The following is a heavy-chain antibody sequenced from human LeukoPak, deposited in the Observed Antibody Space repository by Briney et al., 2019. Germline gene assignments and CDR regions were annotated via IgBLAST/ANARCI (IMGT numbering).Heavy chain of an antibody. CDR2: VNPNSGGT. CDR3: ARDPMGLWFGEEGIDP. J-gene: IGHJ5*02. D-gene: IGHD3-10*01. Sequence: GASVKVSCKASGYTFTGYYMHWVRQAPGQGLEWTGWVNPNSGGTNYAQKFQGRVTMTRDTSISTAYMELSRLRSDDTAVYYCARDPMGLWFGEEGIDPWGQGTLVTVSS. CDR1: GYTFTGYY. V-gene: IGHV1-2*02.